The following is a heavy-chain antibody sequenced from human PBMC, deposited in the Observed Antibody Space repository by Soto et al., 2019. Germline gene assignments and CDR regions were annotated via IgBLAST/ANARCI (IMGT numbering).Heavy chain of an antibody. Sequence: QVQLVESGGGLVKPGGSLRLSCAVSGVTFSDCYMNWIRQAPGKGLEWVSYISSSGTNINYAGSVKGRFTISRDNAKNSLYLQMNSLRAEDTAMYYCARVRFGEWGYAMDVWGQGTTVTVSS. CDR3: ARVRFGEWGYAMDV. D-gene: IGHD3-10*01. CDR2: ISSSGTNI. V-gene: IGHV3-11*01. CDR1: GVTFSDCY. J-gene: IGHJ6*02.